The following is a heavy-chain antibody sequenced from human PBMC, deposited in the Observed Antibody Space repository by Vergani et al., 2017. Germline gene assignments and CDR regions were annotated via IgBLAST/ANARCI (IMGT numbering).Heavy chain of an antibody. J-gene: IGHJ4*02. CDR2: ISSSSSTI. CDR3: ARGADYGDYAFDY. Sequence: EVQLVESGGGLVKPGGSLRLSCAASGFTFSSYSMNWVRQAPGKGLEWVSYISSSSSTIYYADSVKGRFTISRDNAKNSLYLQMNSLRVEDTAVYYCARGADYGDYAFDYWGQGTLVTVSS. D-gene: IGHD4-17*01. V-gene: IGHV3-48*01. CDR1: GFTFSSYS.